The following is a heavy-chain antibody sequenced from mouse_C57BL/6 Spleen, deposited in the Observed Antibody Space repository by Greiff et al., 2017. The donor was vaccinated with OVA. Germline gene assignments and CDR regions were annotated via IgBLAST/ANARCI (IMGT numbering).Heavy chain of an antibody. CDR1: GYTFTSYW. CDR2: IDPSDSET. V-gene: IGHV1-52*01. J-gene: IGHJ2*01. D-gene: IGHD3-2*02. Sequence: VQLQQPGAELVRPGSSVKLSCKASGYTFTSYWMHWVKQRPIQGLEWIGNIDPSDSETHYNQKFKDKATLTVDKSSSTAYMQLSSLTSEDSAVYYCARQLRLDYFDYWGQGTTLTVSS. CDR3: ARQLRLDYFDY.